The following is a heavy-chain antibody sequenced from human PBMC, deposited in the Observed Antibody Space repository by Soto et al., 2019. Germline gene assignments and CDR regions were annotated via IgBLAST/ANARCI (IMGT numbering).Heavy chain of an antibody. V-gene: IGHV1-2*04. Sequence: ASVKVSCKASGYTFSGYYMHWVRQAAGQGREWMGWIIPNSGDTNYAQKFQGWVTMTRDTSINTAYMELSRLRSDDTAVYYCARGNDSGRGLGYYYGMEVWGQGTTVTVSS. CDR1: GYTFSGYY. D-gene: IGHD3-3*01. CDR2: IIPNSGDT. J-gene: IGHJ6*02. CDR3: ARGNDSGRGLGYYYGMEV.